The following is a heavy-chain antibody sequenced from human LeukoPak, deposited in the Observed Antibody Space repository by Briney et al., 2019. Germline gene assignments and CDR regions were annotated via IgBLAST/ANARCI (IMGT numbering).Heavy chain of an antibody. CDR3: ARSISYRSGDPGHSWFDP. Sequence: SVKVSCKASGYTFTSYGISWVRQAPGQGLEWMGWISAYNGNTNYAQKLQGRVTMTTDTSTSTAYMELRSLRSDDTAVYYCARSISYRSGDPGHSWFDPWGQGTLVTVSS. CDR1: GYTFTSYG. J-gene: IGHJ5*02. D-gene: IGHD2-21*02. CDR2: ISAYNGNT. V-gene: IGHV1-18*01.